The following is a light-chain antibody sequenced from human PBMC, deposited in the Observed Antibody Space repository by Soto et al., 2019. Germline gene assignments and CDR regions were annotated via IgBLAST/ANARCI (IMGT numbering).Light chain of an antibody. CDR3: QQYHTYPWT. CDR2: DAS. CDR1: QSISSY. Sequence: DIHMTQSPSTLSASVGDRVTITCRASQSISSYLAWYQQKPGKAPKVLIFDASSLESGVPSRFSGSGSGTEFTLSISSLQPDDFATYYCQQYHTYPWTFGQGTNVDI. V-gene: IGKV1-5*01. J-gene: IGKJ1*01.